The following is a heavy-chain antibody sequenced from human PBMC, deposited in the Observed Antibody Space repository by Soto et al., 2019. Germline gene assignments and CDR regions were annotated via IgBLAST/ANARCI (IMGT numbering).Heavy chain of an antibody. D-gene: IGHD2-21*01. V-gene: IGHV1-18*01. J-gene: IGHJ3*02. CDR1: GYTFSSFG. Sequence: QLQLVQSGAEVKKPGASVKVSCKASGYTFSSFGITWVRQAPGQGLEWMGWISAYNENTNYAQKFQGRVTMATDTSTSIAYMERRSLRSDDTAVYYCERGKVTFDIWGQGTMVTVSS. CDR2: ISAYNENT. CDR3: ERGKVTFDI.